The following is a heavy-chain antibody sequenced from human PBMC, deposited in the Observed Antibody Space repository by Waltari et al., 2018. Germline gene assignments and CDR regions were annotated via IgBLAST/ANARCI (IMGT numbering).Heavy chain of an antibody. V-gene: IGHV3-23*01. CDR3: AKWDRVIVSEGGAFDI. D-gene: IGHD3-22*01. J-gene: IGHJ3*02. CDR2: ISSSGGTI. CDR1: GFTISSNA. Sequence: EVQLLESGGALVQPGGSLRLSCAASGFTISSNAMSWVRQAPGKGLEWVSVISSSGGTIYYADSVKCRFTISRDYSKNTLYLQMNSLRAGDTAVYFCAKWDRVIVSEGGAFDIWGQGTMVTVSS.